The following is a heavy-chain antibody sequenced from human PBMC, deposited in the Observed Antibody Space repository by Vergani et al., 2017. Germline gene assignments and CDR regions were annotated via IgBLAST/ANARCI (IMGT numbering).Heavy chain of an antibody. D-gene: IGHD3-10*01. CDR2: INHSGST. Sequence: QVQLQQWGAGLLKPSETLSLTCAVYGGSFSGYYWSWIRQPPGKGLEWIGEINHSGSTNYNPSLKSRGTISVDTSKNQFSLKLSSVNDADTAVYYCARGLWVWGQGTLVTVSS. V-gene: IGHV4-34*01. CDR3: ARGLWV. CDR1: GGSFSGYY. J-gene: IGHJ4*02.